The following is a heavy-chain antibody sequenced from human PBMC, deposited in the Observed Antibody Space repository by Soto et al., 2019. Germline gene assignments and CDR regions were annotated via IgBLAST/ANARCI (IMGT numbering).Heavy chain of an antibody. D-gene: IGHD6-6*01. Sequence: GASVKVSCKASGYTFNAYYIHWVRQAPGQGLEWVGRINPNSGDTTYTQKFEGRVTTTRDTSISTAYLELSGLRSDGTAIYYCATDPRPLYNFDFWGQGTLVTVSS. CDR3: ATDPRPLYNFDF. J-gene: IGHJ4*02. V-gene: IGHV1-2*02. CDR1: GYTFNAYY. CDR2: INPNSGDT.